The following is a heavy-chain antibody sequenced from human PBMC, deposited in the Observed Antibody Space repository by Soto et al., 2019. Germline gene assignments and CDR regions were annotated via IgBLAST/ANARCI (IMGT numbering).Heavy chain of an antibody. CDR3: AKDLKRGNPY. D-gene: IGHD1-26*01. J-gene: IGHJ4*02. CDR2: ISSDSYYI. V-gene: IGHV3-21*01. Sequence: GGSLRLSCAASGFTFSSYSMNWVRQAPGKGLEWVSSISSDSYYIYYADSVKGRFTISRDNAKNSLYLQMNSLGAEDTAVYYCAKDLKRGNPYWGQGALVTVSS. CDR1: GFTFSSYS.